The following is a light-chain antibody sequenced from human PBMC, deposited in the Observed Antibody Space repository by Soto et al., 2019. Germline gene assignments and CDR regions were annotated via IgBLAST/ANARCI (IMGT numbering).Light chain of an antibody. CDR3: SSYAGSNNLYV. Sequence: QSVLTQPPSASGSPGQSVTISCTGSSSDVGTYNYVSWFQQHPGKAPKLMIYEVNQRPSGVPDRFSGSKSGNTASLTVSGLQAEDEADYYCSSYAGSNNLYVFGTGTKLTVL. V-gene: IGLV2-8*01. J-gene: IGLJ1*01. CDR1: SSDVGTYNY. CDR2: EVN.